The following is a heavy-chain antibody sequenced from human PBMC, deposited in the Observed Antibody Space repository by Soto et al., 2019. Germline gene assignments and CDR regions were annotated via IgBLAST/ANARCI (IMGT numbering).Heavy chain of an antibody. CDR2: IKQDGNEK. CDR3: TRVHWLGK. V-gene: IGHV3-7*01. Sequence: EVQLVDSGGGLVQPGESLSLSCAASGFTFSDYLMTWVRQAPGKGLEWVATIKQDGNEKYYVDSVKGRFTISKDNTKNSLYLKLNDLRAEDTAVYYCTRVHWLGKRGQRTLVTVSS. CDR1: GFTFSDYL. J-gene: IGHJ4*02. D-gene: IGHD6-19*01.